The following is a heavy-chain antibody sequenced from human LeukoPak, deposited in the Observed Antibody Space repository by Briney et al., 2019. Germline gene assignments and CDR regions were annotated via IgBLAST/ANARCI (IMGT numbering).Heavy chain of an antibody. CDR3: ARDFGTTGWHTFDY. D-gene: IGHD6-19*01. J-gene: IGHJ4*02. V-gene: IGHV6-1*01. CDR2: TYYRSKWYN. Sequence: SQTLSLTCVVSGDSVSSKNGAWNWIRQSPSRGLEWLGRTYYRSKWYNDYAESMEGRMTISQDTSKNQYSLHLNAVTPDDTAVYYCARDFGTTGWHTFDYWGQGTLVTVSS. CDR1: GDSVSSKNGA.